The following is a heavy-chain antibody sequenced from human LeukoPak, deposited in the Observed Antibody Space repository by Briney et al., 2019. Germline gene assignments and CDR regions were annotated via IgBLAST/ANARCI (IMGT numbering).Heavy chain of an antibody. Sequence: ASVKVSCKASGYTFTSYYMHWVRQATGQGLEWMGWMNPNSGNTGYAQKFQGRVTMTRNTSISTAYMELSSLRSEDTAVYYCARVQAYYGSGSYYKWGQGTLVTVSS. CDR2: MNPNSGNT. D-gene: IGHD3-10*01. CDR1: GYTFTSYY. J-gene: IGHJ4*02. CDR3: ARVQAYYGSGSYYK. V-gene: IGHV1-8*02.